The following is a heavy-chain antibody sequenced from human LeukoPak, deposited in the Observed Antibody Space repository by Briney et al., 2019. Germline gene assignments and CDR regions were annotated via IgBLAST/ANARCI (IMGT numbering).Heavy chain of an antibody. Sequence: GGSLRLPCAVSGFTFRTYWTHWVRQVPGEGLVWVSRINEDGSITSYADSVKGRFSISRDNAKNTLYLQMNSLRAEDTAVYYCGRDLGGRSGYWGQGTLVTVSS. V-gene: IGHV3-74*01. D-gene: IGHD1-26*01. J-gene: IGHJ4*02. CDR1: GFTFRTYW. CDR2: INEDGSIT. CDR3: GRDLGGRSGY.